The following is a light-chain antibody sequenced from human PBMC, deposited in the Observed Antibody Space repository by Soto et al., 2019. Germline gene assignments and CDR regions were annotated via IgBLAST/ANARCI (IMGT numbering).Light chain of an antibody. V-gene: IGKV1-39*01. CDR2: AAS. CDR3: QQSYSPPRRLT. Sequence: DIQMTQSPSSLSASVGDRVTITCRASQSISSYVNWYQQKPGKAPKLLLYAASSLQSGVPSRFNGSGSGPDLTLTLRSLQPQEFGTYYCQQSYSPPRRLTFGGGNKVEIK. J-gene: IGKJ4*01. CDR1: QSISSY.